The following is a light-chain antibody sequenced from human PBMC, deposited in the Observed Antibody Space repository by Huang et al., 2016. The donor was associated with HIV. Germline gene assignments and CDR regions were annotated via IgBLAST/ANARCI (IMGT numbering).Light chain of an antibody. CDR2: GAY. Sequence: EIEMTQSPVTLSVSPGQRATLSCRASQSVNSDLAWYQQKPGQAPRLLIYGAYTRATGIPAKFNATGSGTEFSLSINNLQSDDFAVYYCQQYNDWPPLTFGGGTKVEI. V-gene: IGKV3-15*01. CDR3: QQYNDWPPLT. J-gene: IGKJ4*01. CDR1: QSVNSD.